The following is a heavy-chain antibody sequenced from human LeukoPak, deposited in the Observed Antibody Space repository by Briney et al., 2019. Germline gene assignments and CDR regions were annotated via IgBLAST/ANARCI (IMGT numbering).Heavy chain of an antibody. V-gene: IGHV4-38-2*02. D-gene: IGHD3-22*01. CDR3: ANSWYYYDSSGLPKSDAFDR. Sequence: SETLSLSCTVSGGSISSVAYWGWVGPPPGKGLEWIATIYRTGGTYYNPSLQSRVTISIDTSKNQFSLKLNSVTAADTAVYYCANSWYYYDSSGLPKSDAFDRWGQGTLVTVSS. CDR2: IYRTGGT. CDR1: GGSISSVAY. J-gene: IGHJ3*01.